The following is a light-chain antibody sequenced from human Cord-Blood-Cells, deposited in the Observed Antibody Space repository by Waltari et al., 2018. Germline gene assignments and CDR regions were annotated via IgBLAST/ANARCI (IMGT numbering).Light chain of an antibody. J-gene: IGKJ3*01. CDR3: MQALQTPFT. Sequence: DIVMTQSPLSLPVTPGEPASISCRSSQSLLHSNVYNYLEWYLQKPGQSPQLRIYLGSNRASGGPDRFSGSGAGTDFTLKISRVEAEDVGVYYCMQALQTPFTFGPGTKVDIK. V-gene: IGKV2-28*01. CDR1: QSLLHSNVYNY. CDR2: LGS.